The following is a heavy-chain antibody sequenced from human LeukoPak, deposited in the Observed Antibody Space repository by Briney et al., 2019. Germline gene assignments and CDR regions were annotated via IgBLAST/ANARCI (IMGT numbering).Heavy chain of an antibody. V-gene: IGHV4-38-2*02. CDR2: IHHSGST. Sequence: SETLSLTCTVSNYSISSGYYWGWIRQPPGKGLDWIGSIHHSGSTYYNPSLKSRVTISVDTSKNQFSLKLTSVTAADTAVYYCARLGAYYYDSSGYYYNCYFDYWGQGTLVTVSS. J-gene: IGHJ4*02. D-gene: IGHD3-22*01. CDR1: NYSISSGYY. CDR3: ARLGAYYYDSSGYYYNCYFDY.